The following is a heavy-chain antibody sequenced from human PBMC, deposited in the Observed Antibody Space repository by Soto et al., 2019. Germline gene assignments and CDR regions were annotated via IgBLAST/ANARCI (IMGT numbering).Heavy chain of an antibody. CDR3: ARAWVVVTAPDY. CDR2: INAGNGNT. CDR1: GYTFTSYA. D-gene: IGHD2-21*02. V-gene: IGHV1-3*05. Sequence: QVQLVQSGAEEKKPGASVKVSCKASGYTFTSYAMHWVRQAPGQRLEWMGWINAGNGNTKYSQKFQGRVTITRDTSASTAYMELSSLRSEGTTVYYCARAWVVVTAPDYWGQGILVTVSS. J-gene: IGHJ4*02.